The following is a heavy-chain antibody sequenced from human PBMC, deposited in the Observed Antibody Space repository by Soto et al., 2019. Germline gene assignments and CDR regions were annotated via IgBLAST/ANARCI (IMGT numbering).Heavy chain of an antibody. V-gene: IGHV6-1*01. CDR2: TYYRSKWYY. D-gene: IGHD6-13*01. Sequence: QVQLQQSGPGLVQPSQTLSLTCAISGDSVSSNSVVWNWIRQSPSRGLEWLGRTYYRSKWYYEYAESVKSRIITNPDTAKNQLSLQLNAVTPEDTGVYARLVGNSWIDYWGQGTLVTVSS. CDR3: LVGNSWIDY. CDR1: GDSVSSNSVV. J-gene: IGHJ4*02.